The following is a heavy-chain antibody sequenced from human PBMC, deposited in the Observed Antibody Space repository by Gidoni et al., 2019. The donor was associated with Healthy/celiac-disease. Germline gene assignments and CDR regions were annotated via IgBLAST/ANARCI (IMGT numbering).Heavy chain of an antibody. CDR3: AREAGYYYDSSGFFDY. Sequence: QVQLVQSGAEVKKPGASVKVSCKASGYTFTGYYMHWVRQAPGQGLEWMGWINPNSGGTNYAHKFQGRVTMTRDTSISTAYMELSRLRSDDTAVYYCAREAGYYYDSSGFFDYWGQGTLVTVSS. J-gene: IGHJ4*02. D-gene: IGHD3-22*01. V-gene: IGHV1-2*07. CDR2: INPNSGGT. CDR1: GYTFTGYY.